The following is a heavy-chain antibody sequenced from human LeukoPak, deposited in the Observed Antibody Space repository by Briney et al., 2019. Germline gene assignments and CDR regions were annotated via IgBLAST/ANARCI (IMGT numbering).Heavy chain of an antibody. Sequence: SVKVSCKASGGTFSSYAISWVRQAPGQGLEWMGGIIPIFGTANYAQKFQGRVTITADESTNTAYMELSSLRSEDTTVYYCARVVVVPAARPYYYYGMDVWGQGTTVTVSS. CDR3: ARVVVVPAARPYYYYGMDV. D-gene: IGHD2-2*01. V-gene: IGHV1-69*13. CDR2: IIPIFGTA. CDR1: GGTFSSYA. J-gene: IGHJ6*02.